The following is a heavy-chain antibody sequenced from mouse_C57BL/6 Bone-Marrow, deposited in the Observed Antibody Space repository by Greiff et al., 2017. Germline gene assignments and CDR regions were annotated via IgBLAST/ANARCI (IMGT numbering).Heavy chain of an antibody. CDR3: APITTVVAPYFDV. V-gene: IGHV1-19*01. CDR1: GYTFTDYY. Sequence: VQLQQSGPVLVKPGASVKMSCKASGYTFTDYYMNWVQQSHGKSLEWIGVINPYNGGTSYHQKFKGKATLSVDKSSSTAYMELNSLTSEDSAVYYGAPITTVVAPYFDVWGTGTTVTVSS. CDR2: INPYNGGT. J-gene: IGHJ1*03. D-gene: IGHD1-1*01.